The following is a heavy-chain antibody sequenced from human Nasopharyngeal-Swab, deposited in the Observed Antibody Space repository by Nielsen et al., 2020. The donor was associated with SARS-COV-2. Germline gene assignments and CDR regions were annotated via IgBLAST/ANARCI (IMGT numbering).Heavy chain of an antibody. CDR2: ISSSSSYI. CDR1: GFTFSSYS. D-gene: IGHD3-10*01. V-gene: IGHV3-21*01. CDR3: ATASMVRGMRAFDI. J-gene: IGHJ3*02. Sequence: GESLKISCAASGFTFSSYSMNWVRQAPGKGLEWVSSISSSSSYIYYADSVKGRFTISRDNAKNSLYLQMNSLRAEDTAVYYRATASMVRGMRAFDIWGQGTMVTVSS.